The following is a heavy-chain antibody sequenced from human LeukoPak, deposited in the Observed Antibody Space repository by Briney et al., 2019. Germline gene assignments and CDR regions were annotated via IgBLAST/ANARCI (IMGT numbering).Heavy chain of an antibody. Sequence: SETLSLTCTVSGGSISGSSYYWGWIRQPPGKGLEWIGSIYYSGSTYYNPSLKSRVTISVDTSKNQFSLKLSSVTAADTAVYYCASLPQKLYYYDYWGQGTLVTVSS. J-gene: IGHJ4*02. D-gene: IGHD2-15*01. CDR1: GGSISGSSYY. CDR2: IYYSGST. CDR3: ASLPQKLYYYDY. V-gene: IGHV4-39*01.